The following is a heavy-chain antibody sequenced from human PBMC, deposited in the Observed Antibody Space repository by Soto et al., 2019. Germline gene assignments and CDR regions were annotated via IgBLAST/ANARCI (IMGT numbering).Heavy chain of an antibody. J-gene: IGHJ4*02. CDR1: GGSISSSSYY. V-gene: IGHV4-39*01. CDR3: ARQSARGGDC. CDR2: IYYSGST. Sequence: QLQLQESGPGLVKPSETLSLTCTVSGGSISSSSYYWGWIRQPPGKGLEWIGSIYYSGSTYYNPSLQXXVXIXXDTSRNQFSLKLSSVTAADTAVYYCARQSARGGDCWGQGTLVTVSS. D-gene: IGHD2-15*01.